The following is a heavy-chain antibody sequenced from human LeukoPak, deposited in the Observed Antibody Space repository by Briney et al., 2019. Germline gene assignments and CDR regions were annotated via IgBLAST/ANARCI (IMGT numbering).Heavy chain of an antibody. J-gene: IGHJ4*02. CDR2: VRSDGSDT. V-gene: IGHV3-74*01. CDR1: GFAFSSYG. CDR3: ARDWFHAIDY. D-gene: IGHD2/OR15-2a*01. Sequence: GGSLRLSCAASGFAFSSYGMHWVRQAPGEGLVWVSRVRSDGSDTRYAESVKGRFTISRDNAKNTLYLQMNSLRAEDTAVYYCARDWFHAIDYWGQGTLVTVSS.